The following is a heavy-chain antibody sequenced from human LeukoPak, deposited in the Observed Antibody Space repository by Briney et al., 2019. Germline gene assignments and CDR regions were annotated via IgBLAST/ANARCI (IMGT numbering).Heavy chain of an antibody. CDR2: ISSGGDAT. CDR3: ARVRRREYYYDSSGVYYFDY. CDR1: GFTFSIHN. J-gene: IGHJ4*02. V-gene: IGHV3-48*04. D-gene: IGHD3-22*01. Sequence: GGSLRLSCAASGFTFSIHNMDWVRQAPGKGLEWISYISSGGDATHYADSVKGRFTISRDNAKNSLYLQMNSLRAEDTAVYYCARVRRREYYYDSSGVYYFDYWGQGTLVTVSS.